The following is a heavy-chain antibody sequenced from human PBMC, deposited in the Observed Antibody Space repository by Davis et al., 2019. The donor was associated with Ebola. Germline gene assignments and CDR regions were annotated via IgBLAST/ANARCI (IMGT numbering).Heavy chain of an antibody. CDR2: ISSSSSTI. D-gene: IGHD1-26*01. V-gene: IGHV3-48*01. Sequence: GESLKISCAASGFTFSSYSMNWVRQAPGKGLEWVSYISSSSSTIYYADSVKGRFTISRDNAKNSLYLQMNSLRFDDTAVYYCARLGATYGMDVWGQGTTVTVSS. J-gene: IGHJ6*02. CDR3: ARLGATYGMDV. CDR1: GFTFSSYS.